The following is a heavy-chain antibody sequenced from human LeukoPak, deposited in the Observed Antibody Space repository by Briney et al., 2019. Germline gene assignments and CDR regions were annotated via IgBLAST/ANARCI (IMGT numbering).Heavy chain of an antibody. D-gene: IGHD3-22*01. J-gene: IGHJ4*02. V-gene: IGHV3-23*01. CDR3: AKDSGYYYDSSGYYYFDY. CDR2: ISGSVGST. Sequence: GGSLRLSCAATGFTFRKYAMSWVRQAPGKGLEWVSAISGSVGSTYHADSVKGRFTISRDNSKNTRYLQMNSLRAEDTAVYYCAKDSGYYYDSSGYYYFDYWGQGILVTVSS. CDR1: GFTFRKYA.